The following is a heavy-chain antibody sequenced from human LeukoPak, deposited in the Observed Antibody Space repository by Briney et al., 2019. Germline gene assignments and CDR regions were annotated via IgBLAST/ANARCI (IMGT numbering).Heavy chain of an antibody. CDR2: ISTYNGNT. D-gene: IGHD6-13*01. CDR3: ARARIAAACICAFDI. CDR1: GYSFNRYG. V-gene: IGHV1-18*01. Sequence: ASEKVSYMASGYSFNRYGIIWLRQAPGQGVEWMGWISTYNGNTNYAQKLQGRGTMTTDTTTRTAYMQLRTLRSDDAAVYYCARARIAAACICAFDIWRQGTMVTVRS. J-gene: IGHJ3*02.